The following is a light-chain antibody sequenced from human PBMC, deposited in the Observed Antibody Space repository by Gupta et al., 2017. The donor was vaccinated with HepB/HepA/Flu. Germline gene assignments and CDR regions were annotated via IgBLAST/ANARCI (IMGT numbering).Light chain of an antibody. CDR3: ATGDNSLNGVV. J-gene: IGLJ2*01. V-gene: IGLV1-44*01. Sequence: QSVLTQPPSASGTPGQTVSISCFGSSSNVGSRTVNWYQHLPGTTPKLLIYNKYQRPSGVPDRFSGSKSGTSASLATNGLQAEDEADYYCATGDNSLNGVVFGGGTKVTVL. CDR2: NKY. CDR1: SSNVGSRT.